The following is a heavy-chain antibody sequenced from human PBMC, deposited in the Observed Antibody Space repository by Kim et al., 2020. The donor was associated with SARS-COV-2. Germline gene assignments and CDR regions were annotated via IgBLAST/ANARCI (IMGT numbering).Heavy chain of an antibody. CDR3: ARGPMINYYYYYGMDV. J-gene: IGHJ6*02. D-gene: IGHD3-22*01. CDR1: GGSVSSGSYY. V-gene: IGHV4-61*01. CDR2: IYYSGST. Sequence: SETLSLTCTVSGGSVSSGSYYWSWIRQPPGKGLEWIGYIYYSGSTNYNPSLKSRVTISVDTSKNQFSLKLSSVTAADTAVYYCARGPMINYYYYYGMDVWGQGTTVTVSS.